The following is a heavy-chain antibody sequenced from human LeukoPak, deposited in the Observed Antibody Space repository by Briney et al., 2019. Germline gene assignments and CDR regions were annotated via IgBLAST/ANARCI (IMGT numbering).Heavy chain of an antibody. V-gene: IGHV3-23*01. CDR1: GFTFNNYA. CDR2: ISGSDAGT. D-gene: IGHD2-15*01. Sequence: PAGGSLRLSCAASGFTFNNYARSWVRQAPGKVLGWVSAISGSDAGTYYAASVKGRFTISRDNSKNTLYLQMNSLRAEDAAVYYCAKAPLGRCTGVICYYFDYWGQGTLVTVSS. J-gene: IGHJ4*02. CDR3: AKAPLGRCTGVICYYFDY.